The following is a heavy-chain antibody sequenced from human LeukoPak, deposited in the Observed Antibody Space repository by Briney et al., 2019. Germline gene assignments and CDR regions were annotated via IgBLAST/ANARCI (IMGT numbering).Heavy chain of an antibody. J-gene: IGHJ4*02. V-gene: IGHV4-59*10. D-gene: IGHD6-6*01. CDR1: GFTFSNAW. CDR2: IYTSGST. CDR3: ASTIEYSNSLRDY. Sequence: PGGSLRLSCAASGFTFSNAWMSWVRQAPGKGLEWVGRIYTSGSTNYNPSLKSRVTMSLDTSKNQFSLKLSSVTAADTAVYYCASTIEYSNSLRDYWGQGTLVTVSS.